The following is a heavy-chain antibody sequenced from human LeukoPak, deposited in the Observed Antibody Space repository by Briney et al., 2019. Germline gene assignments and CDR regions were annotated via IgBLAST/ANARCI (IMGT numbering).Heavy chain of an antibody. CDR3: ARDLSPLDAFDI. V-gene: IGHV1-18*01. D-gene: IGHD3-16*02. CDR2: ISGNNGNT. CDR1: GYTFASYG. Sequence: ASVKVSCKASGYTFASYGVSWVRQAPGQGLEWMGWISGNNGNTNYAQKLQGRVTMTTDTSTSTAYMELRSLRSDDTAVYYCARDLSPLDAFDIWGQGTMVTVSS. J-gene: IGHJ3*02.